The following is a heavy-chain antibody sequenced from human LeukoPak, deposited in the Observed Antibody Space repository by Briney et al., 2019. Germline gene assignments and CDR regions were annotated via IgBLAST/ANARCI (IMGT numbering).Heavy chain of an antibody. J-gene: IGHJ4*02. D-gene: IGHD3-3*01. CDR1: GYTFTGYY. V-gene: IGHV1-2*02. CDR2: INPNSGGT. CDR3: ARASDLEWLSDY. Sequence: ASVTVFCKASGYTFTGYYMHWVRQAPGQGLEWMGWINPNSGGTNYAQKFQGRVTMTRDTSISTAYMELSRLRSDDTAVYYCARASDLEWLSDYWGQGTLVTVSS.